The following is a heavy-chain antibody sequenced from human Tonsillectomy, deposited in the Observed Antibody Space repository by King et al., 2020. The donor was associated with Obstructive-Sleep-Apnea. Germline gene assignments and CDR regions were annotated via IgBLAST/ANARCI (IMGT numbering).Heavy chain of an antibody. J-gene: IGHJ6*02. V-gene: IGHV4-59*08. CDR1: GGSISSYY. CDR2: IYYSGST. Sequence: QLQESGPGLVKPSETLSLTCTVSGGSISSYYWSWIRQPPGKGLEWIGYIYYSGSTNYNPSLKSRVTISVDTSKNQFSLKLNSVTAADTAVYYCSSARYYYGGMDVWGQGTTVTVSS. CDR3: SSARYYYGGMDV. D-gene: IGHD3-16*01.